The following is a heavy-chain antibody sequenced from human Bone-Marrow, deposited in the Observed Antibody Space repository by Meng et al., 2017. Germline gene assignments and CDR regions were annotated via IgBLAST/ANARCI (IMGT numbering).Heavy chain of an antibody. Sequence: ASVKVSCNTSGYSFISLYIHWVLQAPGQGLEWWAVVNPSGGSTAYAPRFQDRATMTSDMSTSTFFMELSSLRPEDTAVYCCERPGGYSSSWPLQHWGQGTLVTVSS. CDR2: VNPSGGST. V-gene: IGHV1-46*01. D-gene: IGHD6-13*01. CDR1: GYSFISLY. CDR3: ERPGGYSSSWPLQH. J-gene: IGHJ1*01.